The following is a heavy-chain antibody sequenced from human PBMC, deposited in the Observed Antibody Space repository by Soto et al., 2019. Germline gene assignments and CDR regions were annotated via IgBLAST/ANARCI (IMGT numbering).Heavy chain of an antibody. CDR3: ARDGWFSALRIPFGLDV. V-gene: IGHV1-46*01. J-gene: IGHJ6*02. CDR1: GYTFSNYY. D-gene: IGHD3-3*01. CDR2: INPNGGST. Sequence: QVQLVQSGAEVKKPGASVTVSCKATGYTFSNYYIHWVRQAPGQGLEWMGIINPNGGSTTYAQKLQVRVPIPRYTSRSTVYMELRSLTAEDTAIDYCARDGWFSALRIPFGLDVWGQGTTVTVSS.